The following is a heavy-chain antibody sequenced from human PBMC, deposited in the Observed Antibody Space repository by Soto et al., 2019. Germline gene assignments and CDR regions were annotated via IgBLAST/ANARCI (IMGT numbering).Heavy chain of an antibody. CDR3: AKDWGSSGWFNWFDS. D-gene: IGHD6-13*01. Sequence: QVQLVESGGGVVQPGTSLRLSCVVSGFTLSNTGVHWVRQAPGKGLEWVAMISHDGFSQHYVDSVRGRFTISRDNSKNTLYLQMDSLRPEDTSVYYCAKDWGSSGWFNWFDSWGQGTLVIVSS. V-gene: IGHV3-30*18. CDR2: ISHDGFSQ. J-gene: IGHJ5*01. CDR1: GFTLSNTG.